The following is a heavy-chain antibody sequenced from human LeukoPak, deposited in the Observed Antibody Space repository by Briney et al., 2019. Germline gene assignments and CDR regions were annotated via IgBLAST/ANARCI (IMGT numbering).Heavy chain of an antibody. J-gene: IGHJ6*02. Sequence: GGSLRLSCAASGFTFSSYWMSWVRQAPGKGLEWVANIKQDGSEKYYVDSVKGRFTISRDNAKNSLYLQMNSLRAEDTAVYYCARDHCSSTICYDYGMDVWGQGTTVTVSS. CDR2: IKQDGSEK. V-gene: IGHV3-7*01. CDR3: ARDHCSSTICYDYGMDV. CDR1: GFTFSSYW. D-gene: IGHD2-2*01.